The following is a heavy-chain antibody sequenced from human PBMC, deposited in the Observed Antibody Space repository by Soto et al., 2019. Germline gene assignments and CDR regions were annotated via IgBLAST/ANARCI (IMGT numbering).Heavy chain of an antibody. Sequence: RSASLSVTGTISGDAMISRTYLWAWIRQPPGRGLEWIGSIHYSGRTYHNPSIKSRVTMSADTSKNHFSLKLSAVTAADTAVYYCARYTPEKTGTSTFDYWGQGXLVTVSS. CDR3: ARYTPEKTGTSTFDY. CDR1: GDAMISRTYL. J-gene: IGHJ4*02. CDR2: IHYSGRT. V-gene: IGHV4-39*02. D-gene: IGHD1-7*01.